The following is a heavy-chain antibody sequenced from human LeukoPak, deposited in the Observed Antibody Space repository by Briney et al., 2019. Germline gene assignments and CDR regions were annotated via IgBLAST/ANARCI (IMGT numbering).Heavy chain of an antibody. CDR2: IYYSGST. Sequence: SETLSLTCTVSGGSISSYYWSWIRQPPGKGLEWIGYIYYSGSTNYNPSLKSRVTISVDTSKNQFSLKLSSVTAADTAVYYCARGRGAVASWGQGTLVTVSS. CDR3: ARGRGAVAS. V-gene: IGHV4-59*12. D-gene: IGHD6-19*01. J-gene: IGHJ5*02. CDR1: GGSISSYY.